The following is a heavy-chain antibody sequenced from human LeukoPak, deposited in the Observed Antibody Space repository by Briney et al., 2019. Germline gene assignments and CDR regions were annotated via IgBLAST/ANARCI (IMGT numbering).Heavy chain of an antibody. CDR3: ARDPSVGYFDL. D-gene: IGHD6-6*01. CDR1: GSSISSYY. J-gene: IGHJ2*01. Sequence: SETLSLTCTVSGSSISSYYWSWIRQPPGKGLEWIGYIYYSGSTNYNPSLKSRATISVDTSKNQFSLKLSSVTAADTAVYYCARDPSVGYFDLWGRGTLVTVSS. V-gene: IGHV4-59*01. CDR2: IYYSGST.